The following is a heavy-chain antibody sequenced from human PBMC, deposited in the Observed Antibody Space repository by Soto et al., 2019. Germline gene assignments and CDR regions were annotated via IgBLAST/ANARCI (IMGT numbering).Heavy chain of an antibody. Sequence: KGMEWIGYIYYSGSTNYNPSLKSRVTISVDTSKNQFSLKLSSVTAADTAVYYFVFFLQPEDGLRDVRSVSAFLLNRSSDL. D-gene: IGHD3-10*02. CDR2: IYYSGST. CDR3: VFFLQPEDGLRDVRSVSAFLLNRSSDL. V-gene: IGHV4-59*01. J-gene: IGHJ2*01.